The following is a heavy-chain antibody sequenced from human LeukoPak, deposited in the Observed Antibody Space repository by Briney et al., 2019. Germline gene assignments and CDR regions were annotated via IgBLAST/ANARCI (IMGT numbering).Heavy chain of an antibody. V-gene: IGHV1-69*04. Sequence: SVKVSCGASGGTFSSYAISWVRQAPGQGLEWMGRIIPILGIANYAQKFQGRVTITADKSTSTAYMELSSLRSEDTAVYYCAREWSGTFYYFDYWGQGTLVTVSS. D-gene: IGHD3-3*01. J-gene: IGHJ4*02. CDR1: GGTFSSYA. CDR3: AREWSGTFYYFDY. CDR2: IIPILGIA.